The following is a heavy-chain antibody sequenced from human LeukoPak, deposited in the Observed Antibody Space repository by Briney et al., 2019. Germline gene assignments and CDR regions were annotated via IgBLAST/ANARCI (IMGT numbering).Heavy chain of an antibody. J-gene: IGHJ4*02. D-gene: IGHD3-10*01. CDR2: ISYDGSNK. CDR1: GFTFSSYA. V-gene: IGHV3-30-3*01. CDR3: ARGAVGWFGELLPLNFDY. Sequence: GGSLRLSCAASGFTFSSYAMHWVRQAPGKGLEWVAVISYDGSNKYYADSMKGRFTISRDNAKNSLYLQMNSLRAEDTAVYYCARGAVGWFGELLPLNFDYWGQGTLVTVSS.